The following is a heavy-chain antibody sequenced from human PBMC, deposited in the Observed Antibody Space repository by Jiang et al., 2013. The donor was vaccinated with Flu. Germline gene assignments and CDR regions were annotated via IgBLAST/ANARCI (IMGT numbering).Heavy chain of an antibody. CDR1: GGSISNSFYY. CDR2: IYYSGNT. V-gene: IGHV4-39*07. Sequence: GPGLVKPSETLSLTCTVSGGSISNSFYYWGWIRQPPGKGLEWIGSIYYSGNTYYNPSLKSRVTISIDTSKNQFSLKLSSVTAADTAVYYCARRDTSGWYYFDNWGQGTLVTVS. D-gene: IGHD6-19*01. J-gene: IGHJ4*02. CDR3: ARRDTSGWYYFDN.